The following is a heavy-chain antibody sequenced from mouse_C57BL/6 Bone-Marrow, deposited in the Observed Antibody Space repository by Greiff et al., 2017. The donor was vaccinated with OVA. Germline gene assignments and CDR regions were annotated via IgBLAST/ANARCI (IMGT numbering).Heavy chain of an antibody. CDR2: IDPENGDT. CDR1: GFNIKDDY. D-gene: IGHD1-1*01. J-gene: IGHJ2*01. CDR3: TTWEYYGSR. Sequence: EVQVVESGAELVRPGASVKLSCTASGFNIKDDYMHWVKQRPEQGLEWIGWIDPENGDTEYASKFQGKATITADTSSNTAYLQLSSLTSEDTAVYYCTTWEYYGSRGGQGTTLTVSS. V-gene: IGHV14-4*01.